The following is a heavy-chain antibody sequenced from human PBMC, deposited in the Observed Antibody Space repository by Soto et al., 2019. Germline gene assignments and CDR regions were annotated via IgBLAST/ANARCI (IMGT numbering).Heavy chain of an antibody. CDR3: ARDLRIGAAAEVYYYYGMGV. CDR2: IYYSGST. Sequence: KPSETLSLTCTVSGGSISSYYWSWIRQPPGKGLEWIGYIYYSGSTYYNPSLKGRVTISVDTSKNQFSLKLSSVTAADTAVYYCARDLRIGAAAEVYYYYGMGVWGQGTTVTVSS. J-gene: IGHJ6*02. CDR1: GGSISSYY. D-gene: IGHD6-13*01. V-gene: IGHV4-59*12.